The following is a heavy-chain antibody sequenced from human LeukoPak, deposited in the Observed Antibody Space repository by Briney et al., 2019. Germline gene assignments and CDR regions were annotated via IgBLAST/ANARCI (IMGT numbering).Heavy chain of an antibody. CDR1: GFTFSSYE. D-gene: IGHD3-10*02. CDR3: AELGITMIGGV. J-gene: IGHJ6*04. Sequence: PGGSLRLSCAASGFTFSSYEMNGVRQAPGKGLECVSYISSSGSTIYYADSVKGRLTISRDNAKNSLYLQMNSLRAEDTAVYYCAELGITMIGGVWGKGTTVTISS. V-gene: IGHV3-48*03. CDR2: ISSSGSTI.